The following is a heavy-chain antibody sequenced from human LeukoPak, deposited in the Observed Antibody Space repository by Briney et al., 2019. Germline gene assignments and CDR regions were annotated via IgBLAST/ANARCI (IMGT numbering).Heavy chain of an antibody. J-gene: IGHJ3*02. Sequence: PGGSLRLSCAASGFTFSSYSMNWVRQAPGKGLEWVSSISSSSSYIYYADSVKGRFTISRDNAKNSLYLQMNSLRAEDTAVYYCAVHYCSGGSCYWGAFDMWGQGTMVTVSS. CDR3: AVHYCSGGSCYWGAFDM. CDR1: GFTFSSYS. D-gene: IGHD2-15*01. V-gene: IGHV3-21*01. CDR2: ISSSSSYI.